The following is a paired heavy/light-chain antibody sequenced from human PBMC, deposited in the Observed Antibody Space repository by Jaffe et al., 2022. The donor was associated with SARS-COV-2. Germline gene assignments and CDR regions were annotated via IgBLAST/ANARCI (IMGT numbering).Light chain of an antibody. CDR1: TSNIGRNI. CDR2: DSK. V-gene: IGLV1-44*01. J-gene: IGLJ2*01. Sequence: QSVLTQPPSASGTPGQKVTISCSGSTSNIGRNIVNWYQQLPGTAPKLLIFDSKQRPSGVPDRFSGSKSGTSASLAISGLQSDDEADYYCAAWDDSLHSPVFGGGTRLTVL. CDR3: AAWDDSLHSPV.
Heavy chain of an antibody. CDR3: ARDWDGGGWFDP. D-gene: IGHD1-26*01. CDR2: VFAGGST. CDR1: GGSISSGSYF. J-gene: IGHJ5*02. Sequence: QVQLQESGPGLVKASQTLSLTCSVSGGSISSGSYFWTWIRQPAGKGLEWIGHVFAGGSTNYNPSLKSRVTISIDTSKSQFALNLNSVTAADTAVYYCARDWDGGGWFDPWGQGALVTVSS. V-gene: IGHV4-61*02.